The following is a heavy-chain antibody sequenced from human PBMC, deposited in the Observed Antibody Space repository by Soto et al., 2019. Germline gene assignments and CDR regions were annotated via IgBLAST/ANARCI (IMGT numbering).Heavy chain of an antibody. J-gene: IGHJ4*02. CDR3: GSSASPGAY. CDR1: GFIFNSYS. V-gene: IGHV3-48*01. Sequence: EVQLVESGGGLVQPGGSLRLSCVASGFIFNSYSMNWVRQAPGKGLEWISYINSGRTSVFYADSVKGRFTISRDNAKNSLYLQMNSLRAEDTAVYYCGSSASPGAYWGQVTLGTGSS. D-gene: IGHD3-22*01. CDR2: INSGRTSV.